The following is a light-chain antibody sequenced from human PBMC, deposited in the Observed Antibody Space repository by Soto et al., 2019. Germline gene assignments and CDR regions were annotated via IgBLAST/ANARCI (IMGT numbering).Light chain of an antibody. Sequence: DIPMTQSPSTLSASVGDRVTITCRASETFGSWVAWYQQKPGKAPKLLTYKASSLESGVPSRFSGSESGTEFSLTISSLQPDDFATYYCQQYNSYPCTFGKGPKLEIK. CDR1: ETFGSW. CDR2: KAS. CDR3: QQYNSYPCT. J-gene: IGKJ2*02. V-gene: IGKV1-5*03.